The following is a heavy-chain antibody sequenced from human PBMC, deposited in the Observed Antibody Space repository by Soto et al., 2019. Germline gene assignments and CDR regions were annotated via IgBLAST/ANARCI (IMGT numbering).Heavy chain of an antibody. J-gene: IGHJ4*02. Sequence: SVKVSCKASGGTFSSYAISWVRQAPGQGLEWMGGIIPIFGTANYAQKFQGRVTITADESTSTAYMELSSPRSEDTAVYYCASWSGSYYAYFDYWGQGTLVTVSS. CDR2: IIPIFGTA. D-gene: IGHD1-26*01. CDR3: ASWSGSYYAYFDY. CDR1: GGTFSSYA. V-gene: IGHV1-69*13.